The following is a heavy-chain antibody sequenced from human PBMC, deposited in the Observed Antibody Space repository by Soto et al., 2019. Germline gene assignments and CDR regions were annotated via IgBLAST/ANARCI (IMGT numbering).Heavy chain of an antibody. J-gene: IGHJ1*01. CDR2: IKQDGSEK. D-gene: IGHD5-12*01. Sequence: EVQLVESGGGLVQPGGSLRLSCAASGFTFSSYWMSWVRQAPGKGLEWVANIKQDGSEKYYVDSVKGRFTISRDNAKNSRYLQMNSLRAEDTAVYYCARPIVVTTAEYFQHWGQGTLVTVSS. CDR3: ARPIVVTTAEYFQH. CDR1: GFTFSSYW. V-gene: IGHV3-7*01.